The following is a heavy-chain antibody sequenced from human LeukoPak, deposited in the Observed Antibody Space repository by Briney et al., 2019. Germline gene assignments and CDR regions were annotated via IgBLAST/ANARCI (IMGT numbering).Heavy chain of an antibody. CDR1: GYTFTSYD. D-gene: IGHD3-22*01. CDR2: MNPNSGNT. CDR3: ARGHHYYDSSGYDAFDI. V-gene: IGHV1-8*01. Sequence: GASVKVFCKASGYTFTSYDINWVRQATGQGLEWMGWMNPNSGNTGYAQKFQGRVTMTRNTSISTAYMELSSLRSEDTAVYYCARGHHYYDSSGYDAFDIWGQGTMVTVSS. J-gene: IGHJ3*02.